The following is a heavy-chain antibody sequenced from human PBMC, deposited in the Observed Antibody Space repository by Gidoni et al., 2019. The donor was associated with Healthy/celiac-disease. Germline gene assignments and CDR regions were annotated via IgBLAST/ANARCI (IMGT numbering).Heavy chain of an antibody. Sequence: EVQLLASGGGLVQPGGSLRLSCAASGFSFRSYPMRWVRQAPGKGLEWVSAISGSGGSTYYADSVKGRFTISRDNSKNTLYLQMNSQRAEDTAVYYCAKVHQHITMIVVAMGYFDYWGQGTLVTVSS. CDR1: GFSFRSYP. J-gene: IGHJ4*02. D-gene: IGHD3-22*01. CDR2: ISGSGGST. CDR3: AKVHQHITMIVVAMGYFDY. V-gene: IGHV3-23*01.